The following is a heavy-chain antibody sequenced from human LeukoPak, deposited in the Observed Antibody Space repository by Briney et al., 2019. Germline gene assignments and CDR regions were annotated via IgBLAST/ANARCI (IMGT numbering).Heavy chain of an antibody. D-gene: IGHD6-19*01. Sequence: KPSETLSLTCTVSGGSISSSSYYWGWIRQPPGKGLEWLGSIYYSGRTYYNPSLKRRYTISVDTAKNQFSLKLSSVTAADTAVYYCATSRAYQGWYWVDYWGQGTLVTVSS. CDR1: GGSISSSSYY. CDR3: ATSRAYQGWYWVDY. V-gene: IGHV4-39*01. CDR2: IYYSGRT. J-gene: IGHJ4*02.